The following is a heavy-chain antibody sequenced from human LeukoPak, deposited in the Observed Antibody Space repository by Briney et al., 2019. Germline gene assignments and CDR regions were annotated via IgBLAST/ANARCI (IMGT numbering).Heavy chain of an antibody. CDR1: GFTVSSDY. V-gene: IGHV3-53*01. Sequence: GGSLRLSCAASGFTVSSDYMTWVRQAPGQGLEWVSIIYSGGSTYYADSVKGRFTISIDNSKNTLHLQMNSLTAEGTAIYYCARVGVPTAGALYWGQGTLVTVSS. J-gene: IGHJ4*02. CDR2: IYSGGST. CDR3: ARVGVPTAGALY. D-gene: IGHD2-2*01.